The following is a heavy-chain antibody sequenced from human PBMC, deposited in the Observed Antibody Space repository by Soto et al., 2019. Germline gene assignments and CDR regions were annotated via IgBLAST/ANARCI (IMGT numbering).Heavy chain of an antibody. J-gene: IGHJ6*02. V-gene: IGHV1-2*04. CDR1: GYTFTGYY. CDR3: ARGDIAARPEWENYYYYGMDV. Sequence: ASVKVSCKASGYTFTGYYMHWVRQAPGQGLEWMGWINPNSGGTNYAQKFQGWVTMTRDTSISTAYMELSRLGSDDTAGYYCARGDIAARPEWENYYYYGMDVWGQGTTVTVSS. D-gene: IGHD6-6*01. CDR2: INPNSGGT.